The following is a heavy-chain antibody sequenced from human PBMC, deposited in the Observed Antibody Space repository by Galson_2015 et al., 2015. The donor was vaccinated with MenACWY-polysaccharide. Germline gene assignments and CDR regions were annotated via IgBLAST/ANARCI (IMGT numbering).Heavy chain of an antibody. CDR1: GFTFSSYA. V-gene: IGHV3-23*01. CDR2: VSISGGGT. D-gene: IGHD4-23*01. J-gene: IGHJ4*02. CDR3: AKGGQWTPNSGAYFDY. Sequence: SLRLSCEASGFTFSSYAMSWVRQAPGKGLEWVSVVSISGGGTYYADSVKGRFTVTRDNSRNTLYLHMNSLTAEDTAVYYCAKGGQWTPNSGAYFDYWGQVTLVTVSS.